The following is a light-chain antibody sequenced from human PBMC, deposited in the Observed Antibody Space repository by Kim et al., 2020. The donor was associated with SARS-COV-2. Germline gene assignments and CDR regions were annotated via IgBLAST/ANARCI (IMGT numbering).Light chain of an antibody. J-gene: IGLJ2*01. CDR3: NSRASNDNVV. CDR1: SLRSYY. Sequence: SALPQDPAVSVALGQTVRITCQGDSLRSYYATWYQKKPGQAPIVVIYGKNNRPSGTPDRFSGSSSGNTASLTITGTQAGDEADYYCNSRASNDNVVFGG. CDR2: GKN. V-gene: IGLV3-19*01.